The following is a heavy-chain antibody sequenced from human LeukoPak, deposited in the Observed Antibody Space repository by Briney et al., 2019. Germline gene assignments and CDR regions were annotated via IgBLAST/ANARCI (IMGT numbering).Heavy chain of an antibody. CDR2: ISDSGGST. J-gene: IGHJ3*02. Sequence: PGGSLRLSCAASRFTFSSYAMSWVRQAPGKGLEWVSAISDSGGSTYYTDSVKGRFTISRDNSKNTLYLQMNSLRAEDTALHHCAVQANYGSGSYWPKHTPRGAFDIWGQGTMVTVSS. CDR3: AVQANYGSGSYWPKHTPRGAFDI. CDR1: RFTFSSYA. V-gene: IGHV3-23*01. D-gene: IGHD3-10*01.